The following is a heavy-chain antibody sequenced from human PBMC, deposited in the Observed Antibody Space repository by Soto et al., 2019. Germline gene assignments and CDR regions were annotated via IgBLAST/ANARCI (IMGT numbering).Heavy chain of an antibody. CDR2: IYYSGST. CDR1: GGSISSYY. CDR3: ASMVRGVIVDY. V-gene: IGHV4-59*01. D-gene: IGHD3-10*01. Sequence: SETLSLTCTVSGGSISSYYWSWIRQPPGKGLERIGYIYYSGSTNYNPSLKSRVTISVDTSKNQFSLKLSSVTAADTAVYYCASMVRGVIVDYWGQGTLVTVSS. J-gene: IGHJ4*02.